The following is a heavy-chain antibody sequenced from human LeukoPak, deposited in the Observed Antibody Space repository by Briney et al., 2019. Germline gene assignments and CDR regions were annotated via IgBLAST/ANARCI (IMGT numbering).Heavy chain of an antibody. Sequence: GGSLRLSCAASGFTFSSYAMSWVRQAPGKGLEWVSGISGSGGSTYYADSVKGRFTISRDNSKNTLSLQMNSLRAEDTAVYYCTTDGVGVEGATYDNWGQGTLVSVSS. V-gene: IGHV3-23*01. J-gene: IGHJ4*02. D-gene: IGHD1-26*01. CDR3: TTDGVGVEGATYDN. CDR1: GFTFSSYA. CDR2: ISGSGGST.